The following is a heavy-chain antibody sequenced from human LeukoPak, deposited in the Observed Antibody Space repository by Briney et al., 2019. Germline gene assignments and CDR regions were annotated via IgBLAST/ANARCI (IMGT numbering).Heavy chain of an antibody. Sequence: GGSLRLSCAASGFTFSNAWMSWVRQAPGKGLEWVGRIKSKTDGGTTDYAAPVKGRFTISRDDSKNTLYLEMNCLKTEDTAVYYCTTDPITMVRGADPNNWFDPWGQGTLVTVSS. CDR2: IKSKTDGGTT. CDR3: TTDPITMVRGADPNNWFDP. CDR1: GFTFSNAW. D-gene: IGHD3-10*01. J-gene: IGHJ5*02. V-gene: IGHV3-15*01.